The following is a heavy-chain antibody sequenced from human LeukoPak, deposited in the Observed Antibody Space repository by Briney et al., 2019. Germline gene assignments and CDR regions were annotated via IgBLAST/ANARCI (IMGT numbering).Heavy chain of an antibody. Sequence: GGSLRLSCAASGFTFSSYGMSWVRQAPGKGLEWVSAISGSGGSTYYADSVKGRFTISRDNSKNTLYLQMNSLRAEDTAVYYCAKGGPYYDILTGYYFYWGQGTLVTVSS. CDR1: GFTFSSYG. CDR2: ISGSGGST. J-gene: IGHJ4*02. D-gene: IGHD3-9*01. V-gene: IGHV3-23*01. CDR3: AKGGPYYDILTGYYFY.